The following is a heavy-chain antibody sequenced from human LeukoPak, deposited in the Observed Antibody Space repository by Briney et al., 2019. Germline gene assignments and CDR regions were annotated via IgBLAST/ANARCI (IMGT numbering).Heavy chain of an antibody. V-gene: IGHV1-2*04. CDR2: INPSSGGA. CDR1: GYTFTDYY. CDR3: ARERSLHCSGGSCYSDYYYGMDV. J-gene: IGHJ6*02. Sequence: ASVKVSCKASGYTFTDYYIHWVRQAPGQGLEWMGWINPSSGGADHAQKLQGWVTMTRDTSISTAYMELSRLRSDDTAVYYCARERSLHCSGGSCYSDYYYGMDVWGQGTTVTVSS. D-gene: IGHD2-15*01.